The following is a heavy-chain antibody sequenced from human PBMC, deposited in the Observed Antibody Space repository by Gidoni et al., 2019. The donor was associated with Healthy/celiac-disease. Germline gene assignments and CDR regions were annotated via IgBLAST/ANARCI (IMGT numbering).Heavy chain of an antibody. Sequence: EVQLVESGGGLVKPGGSLRLSCAASGFTFSSYSMNWVRQAPGKGLEWVSSISSSSSYIYYADSVKGRFTISRDNAKNSLYLQMNSLRAEDTAVYYCASAPDTAMPWISYYFDYWGQGTLVTVSS. CDR3: ASAPDTAMPWISYYFDY. CDR2: ISSSSSYI. J-gene: IGHJ4*02. D-gene: IGHD5-18*01. CDR1: GFTFSSYS. V-gene: IGHV3-21*06.